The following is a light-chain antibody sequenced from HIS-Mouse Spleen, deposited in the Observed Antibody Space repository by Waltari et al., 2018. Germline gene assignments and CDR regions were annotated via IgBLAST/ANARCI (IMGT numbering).Light chain of an antibody. J-gene: IGLJ2*01. Sequence: QSALTQPASVSGSPGQSITISCTGTSSDVGSYNLVSWYQQHPGKAPKLMIYEGSKRAAGVSNRFSGSKSGNTASLTICGLQAEDEADYYCCSYAGSSTYVVFGGGTKLTVL. CDR1: SSDVGSYNL. CDR2: EGS. V-gene: IGLV2-23*01. CDR3: CSYAGSSTYVV.